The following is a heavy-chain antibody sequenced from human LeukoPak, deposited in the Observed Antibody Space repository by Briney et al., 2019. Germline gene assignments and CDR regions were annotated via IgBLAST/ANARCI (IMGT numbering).Heavy chain of an antibody. CDR1: GGSISSSSYY. CDR2: IYYSGST. V-gene: IGHV4-61*01. D-gene: IGHD1-26*01. J-gene: IGHJ4*02. CDR3: ARGGSSNFDY. Sequence: SETLSLTCTVSGGSISSSSYYWSWIRQPPGKGLEWIGYIYYSGSTNYNPSLKSRVTISVDTSKNQFSLKLSSVTAADTAVYYCARGGSSNFDYWGQGTLVTVSS.